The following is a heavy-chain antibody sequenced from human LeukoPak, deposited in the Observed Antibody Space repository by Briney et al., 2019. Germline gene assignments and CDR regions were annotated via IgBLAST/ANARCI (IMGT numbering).Heavy chain of an antibody. CDR2: IYSGGTT. V-gene: IGHV3-66*01. CDR1: GFTFSSFG. CDR3: ARDRGSGSYYLDY. Sequence: PGGTLRLSCAASGFTFSSFGMSWVRQAPGKGLEWVSAIYSGGTTYYADSVKGRFTISRDNSKNTLYLQMNSLRGEDTAVYYCARDRGSGSYYLDYWGQGTLVTVSS. D-gene: IGHD3-10*01. J-gene: IGHJ4*02.